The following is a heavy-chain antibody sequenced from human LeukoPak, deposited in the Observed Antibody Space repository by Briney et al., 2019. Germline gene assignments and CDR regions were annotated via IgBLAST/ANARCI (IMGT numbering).Heavy chain of an antibody. CDR2: INPNSGGT. Sequence: ASVKVSCKASGYTFTGYYMHWVRQAPGQGLEWMGWINPNSGGTNYAQKFQGRVTMTRDASISTAYMELSRLRSDDTAVYYCARDRYYDSSGYYLFDYWGQGTLVTVSS. CDR1: GYTFTGYY. V-gene: IGHV1-2*02. CDR3: ARDRYYDSSGYYLFDY. D-gene: IGHD3-22*01. J-gene: IGHJ4*02.